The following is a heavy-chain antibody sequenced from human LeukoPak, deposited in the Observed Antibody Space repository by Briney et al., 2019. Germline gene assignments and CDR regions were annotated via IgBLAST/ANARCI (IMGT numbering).Heavy chain of an antibody. V-gene: IGHV3-21*01. D-gene: IGHD2-8*02. CDR1: GFTFSSYN. Sequence: GGPLRLSCAASGFTFSSYNMNWVRQAPGKGLEWVSSISSSSSYIYYADSVKGRFTISRDNTKNSLYLQMNSLRAEDTAVYYCARDSPYGTAGYWGQGTLVTVSS. CDR3: ARDSPYGTAGY. CDR2: ISSSSSYI. J-gene: IGHJ4*02.